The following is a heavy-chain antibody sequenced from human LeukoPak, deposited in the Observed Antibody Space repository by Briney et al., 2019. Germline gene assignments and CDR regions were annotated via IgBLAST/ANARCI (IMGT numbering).Heavy chain of an antibody. CDR1: GGTFSSYA. D-gene: IGHD3-22*01. CDR2: IIPILGIA. Sequence: GASVKVSCKASGGTFSSYAISWVRQAPGQGLEWMGRIIPILGIANYAQKFQGRVTITADKSTSTAYMELSSLRSEDTAVYYCARDLRYYDSSGYFDYWGQGTLVTVSS. V-gene: IGHV1-69*04. CDR3: ARDLRYYDSSGYFDY. J-gene: IGHJ4*02.